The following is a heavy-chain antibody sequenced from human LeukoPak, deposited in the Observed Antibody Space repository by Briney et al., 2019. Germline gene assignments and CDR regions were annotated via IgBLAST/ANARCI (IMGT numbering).Heavy chain of an antibody. Sequence: GGSLRLSCTASGFTFSSYWMSWVRQAPGKGLEWVANIQQDGSAKYYVDSLKGRLTISRDNAKNSLYLQTNSLRAEDTAVYYCARLWGDATIFDLWGQGTLVTVSS. V-gene: IGHV3-7*01. J-gene: IGHJ4*02. CDR2: IQQDGSAK. CDR3: ARLWGDATIFDL. CDR1: GFTFSSYW. D-gene: IGHD5-12*01.